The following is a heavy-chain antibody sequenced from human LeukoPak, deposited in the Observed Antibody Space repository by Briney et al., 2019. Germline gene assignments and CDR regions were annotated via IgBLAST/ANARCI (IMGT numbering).Heavy chain of an antibody. J-gene: IGHJ4*02. CDR2: VSWNGAYT. D-gene: IGHD3-10*01. V-gene: IGHV3-20*04. CDR3: ARRKGPYGSGTYYDS. CDR1: GFPFDDYG. Sequence: PGGSLRLSCAASGFPFDDYGMSWVRLAPGKGLEWVSGVSWNGAYTEYADSVRGRFTISRDNAKKSLYLKMNSLRVDDTALYYCARRKGPYGSGTYYDSWGQGTLVSVSS.